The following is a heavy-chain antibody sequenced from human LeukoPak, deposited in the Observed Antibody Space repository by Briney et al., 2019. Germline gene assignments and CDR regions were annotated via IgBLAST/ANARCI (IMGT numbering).Heavy chain of an antibody. J-gene: IGHJ4*02. CDR2: ISGSGTTT. CDR1: GFSFTSHA. Sequence: GGSLRLSCAASGFSFTSHAMTWVRQSPGEGLEWLSSISGSGTTTYYAESVRGRLTISRDNTKNTVFLQMNRLRVDDTAVYYCARALTLWFGALDYWGQGSLVSVSS. V-gene: IGHV3-23*01. D-gene: IGHD3-10*01. CDR3: ARALTLWFGALDY.